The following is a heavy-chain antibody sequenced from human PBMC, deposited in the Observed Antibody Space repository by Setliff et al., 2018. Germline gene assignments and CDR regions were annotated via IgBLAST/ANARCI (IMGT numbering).Heavy chain of an antibody. V-gene: IGHV4-38-2*02. D-gene: IGHD3-3*01. CDR2: MYQSGTT. CDR3: ARAASGNSKYYFDY. CDR1: GYSISSGYY. Sequence: SETLSLTCTVSGYSISSGYYWGWIRQPPGKGLEWIGNMYQSGTTYYNAALQSRVTLSIDTSKDHFSLKVSSVTAADTAVYYCARAASGNSKYYFDYWGQGTLVTVSS. J-gene: IGHJ4*02.